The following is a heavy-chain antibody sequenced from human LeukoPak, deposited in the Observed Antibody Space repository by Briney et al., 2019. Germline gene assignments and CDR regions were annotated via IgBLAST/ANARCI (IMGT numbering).Heavy chain of an antibody. CDR1: GFTFSSYW. D-gene: IGHD3-10*01. Sequence: GGSLRLSCGASGFTFSSYWMHRVRQAPGKELVWISRINSDGSTTSYADSVKGRFTISRDNAKNTLYLQMNSLRAEDTAVYYCARGNYYGQDYWGQGTLVTVSS. CDR2: INSDGSTT. J-gene: IGHJ4*02. CDR3: ARGNYYGQDY. V-gene: IGHV3-74*01.